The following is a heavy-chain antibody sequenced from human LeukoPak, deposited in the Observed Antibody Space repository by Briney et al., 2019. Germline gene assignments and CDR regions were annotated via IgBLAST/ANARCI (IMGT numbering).Heavy chain of an antibody. CDR1: RFTFSSYA. CDR3: AKAGGAMVPPDYFDY. V-gene: IGHV3-23*01. Sequence: GGSLRLSCAASRFTFSSYAMSWVRQAPGKGLEWVSAISGSGGSTYYADSVKGRFTISRDNSKNTLYLQMNSLRAEDTAVYYCAKAGGAMVPPDYFDYWGQGTLVTVSS. CDR2: ISGSGGST. J-gene: IGHJ4*02. D-gene: IGHD5-18*01.